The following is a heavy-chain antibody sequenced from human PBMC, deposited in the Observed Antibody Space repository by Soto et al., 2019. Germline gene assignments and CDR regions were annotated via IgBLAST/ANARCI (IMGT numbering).Heavy chain of an antibody. CDR1: GGTFSSYT. CDR2: IIPILGIA. Sequence: SVKVSCKASGGTFSSYTISWVRRAPGQGLEWMGRIIPILGIANYAQKFQGRVTITADKSTSTAYMELSSLRSEDTAVYYCARAPYCGGDCYSSIYWFDPWGQGTLVTVSS. J-gene: IGHJ5*02. CDR3: ARAPYCGGDCYSSIYWFDP. V-gene: IGHV1-69*02. D-gene: IGHD2-21*01.